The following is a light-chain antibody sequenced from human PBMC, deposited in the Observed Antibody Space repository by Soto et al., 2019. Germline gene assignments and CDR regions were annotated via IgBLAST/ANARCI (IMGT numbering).Light chain of an antibody. CDR3: ETWDSNTRL. J-gene: IGLJ3*02. V-gene: IGLV4-60*02. CDR1: SGHSSYI. Sequence: QPVLTQSSSASASLGSSVKLTCTLSSGHSSYIIAWHQQQPGKAPRYLMKLEGSGSYNKGSGVPDRFSGYSSGADRYLTIYNLQFEDEADYYRETWDSNTRLFGGGTKLTVL. CDR2: LEGSGSY.